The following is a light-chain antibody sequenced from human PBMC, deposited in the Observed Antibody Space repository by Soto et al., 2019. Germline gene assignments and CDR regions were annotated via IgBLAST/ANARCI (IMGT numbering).Light chain of an antibody. CDR1: QTLYKN. J-gene: IGKJ4*01. V-gene: IGKV3-15*01. CDR3: QQYSDCPLT. Sequence: EIVMTQSPATLSVSPGERATLSCRASQTLYKNLAWYQQKLGQAPRLLIYGASARATDIPARFSGSGSGTEFTLTISGLQSEDFAIYYCQQYSDCPLTFGGGTKVEIK. CDR2: GAS.